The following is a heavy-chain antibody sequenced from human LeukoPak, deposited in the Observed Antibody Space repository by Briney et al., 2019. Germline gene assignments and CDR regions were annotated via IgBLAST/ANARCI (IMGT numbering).Heavy chain of an antibody. D-gene: IGHD6-19*01. J-gene: IGHJ6*03. CDR3: ARDTSSGWLYYYYMDV. Sequence: GGSLRLSCAASGFPFRDYYISWVRPAPGKGVGGGSYISSSGSTIYYADSVKGRFTISRDNAKNSLYLQMNSLRAEDTAVYYCARDTSSGWLYYYYMDVWGKGTTVTVSS. CDR1: GFPFRDYY. CDR2: ISSSGSTI. V-gene: IGHV3-11*04.